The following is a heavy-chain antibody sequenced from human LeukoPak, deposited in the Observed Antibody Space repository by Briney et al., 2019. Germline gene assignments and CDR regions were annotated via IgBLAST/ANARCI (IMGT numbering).Heavy chain of an antibody. J-gene: IGHJ6*02. CDR2: INPNSGGT. D-gene: IGHD5-18*01. CDR3: ASGLSYGYSYYGMDV. Sequence: ASVKVSCKASGYTFTGYYMRWVRQAPGQGLEWMGWINPNSGGTNYAQKFQGWVTMTRDTSISTAYMELSRLRSDDTAVYYCASGLSYGYSYYGMDVWGQGTTVTVSS. V-gene: IGHV1-2*04. CDR1: GYTFTGYY.